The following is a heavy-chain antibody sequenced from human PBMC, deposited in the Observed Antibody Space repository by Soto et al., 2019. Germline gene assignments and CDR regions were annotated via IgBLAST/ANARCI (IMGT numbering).Heavy chain of an antibody. Sequence: LEPLSLTCTVAGGSISSYYWSWIRQPPGKGLEWIGYIYYSGSTNYNPSLKSRVTISVDTSKNQFSLKLSSVTAADTAVYYCARLLYGSGSWFDPWGQGTLVTVSS. CDR3: ARLLYGSGSWFDP. CDR1: GGSISSYY. CDR2: IYYSGST. V-gene: IGHV4-59*08. J-gene: IGHJ5*02. D-gene: IGHD3-10*01.